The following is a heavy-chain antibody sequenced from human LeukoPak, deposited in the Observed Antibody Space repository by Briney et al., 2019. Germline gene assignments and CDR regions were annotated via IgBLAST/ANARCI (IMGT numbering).Heavy chain of an antibody. J-gene: IGHJ5*01. D-gene: IGHD4-17*01. CDR1: GGSISRSY. CDR3: ARDSNYDDYIVSDS. CDR2: MYPSGST. V-gene: IGHV4-4*07. Sequence: SETLSLTCTVSGGSISRSYWSWIRQPAGKGLKWIGRMYPSGSTNYNPSLKSRLSLSADKSKNLLSLKLSSVTAADTAVYYCARDSNYDDYIVSDSWGQGTPVTVSS.